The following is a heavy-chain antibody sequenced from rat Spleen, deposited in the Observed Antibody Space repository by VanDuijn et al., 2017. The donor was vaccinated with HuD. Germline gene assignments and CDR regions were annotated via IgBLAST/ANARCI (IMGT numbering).Heavy chain of an antibody. CDR2: ITNTGGST. J-gene: IGHJ2*01. CDR3: VRHGTINTMVRYYFDY. CDR1: GFTFNNYW. Sequence: EVHLVESGGGLVQSGRSLKLSCVASGFTFNNYWMTWIRQAPGKGLEWVASITNTGGSTYYPDSVKGRFTISRENAKNTLYLQMDSLRSEDTATYYCVRHGTINTMVRYYFDYWGQGDMVTVSS. V-gene: IGHV5-31*01. D-gene: IGHD1-1*01.